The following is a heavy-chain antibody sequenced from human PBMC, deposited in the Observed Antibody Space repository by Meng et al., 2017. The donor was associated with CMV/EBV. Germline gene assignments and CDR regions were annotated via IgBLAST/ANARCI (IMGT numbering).Heavy chain of an antibody. CDR1: GYTFTSYA. CDR3: ARDARGGFTIFGVVIPCDY. J-gene: IGHJ4*02. Sequence: SVKVSCKASGYTFTSYAMNWVRQAPGQGLEWMGGIIPIFGTANYAQKFQGRVTITTDESTSTAYMELSSLRSEDTAVYYCARDARGGFTIFGVVIPCDYWGQGTLVTVSS. D-gene: IGHD3-3*01. V-gene: IGHV1-69*05. CDR2: IIPIFGTA.